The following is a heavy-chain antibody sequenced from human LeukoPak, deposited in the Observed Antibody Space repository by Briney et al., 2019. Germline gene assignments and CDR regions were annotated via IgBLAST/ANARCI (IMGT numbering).Heavy chain of an antibody. V-gene: IGHV4-39*07. CDR1: GGSISSSSYY. CDR3: ARLPWVEGYYFDY. J-gene: IGHJ4*02. CDR2: IYHSGST. D-gene: IGHD1-1*01. Sequence: PSETLSLTCTVSGGSISSSSYYWGWIRQPPGKGLEWIGSIYHSGSTYYNPSLKSRVTISVDTSKNQFSLKLSSVTAADTAVYYCARLPWVEGYYFDYWGQGTLVTVSS.